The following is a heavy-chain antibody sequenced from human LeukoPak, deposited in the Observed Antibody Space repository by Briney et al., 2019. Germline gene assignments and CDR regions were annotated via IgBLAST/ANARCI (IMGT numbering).Heavy chain of an antibody. D-gene: IGHD1-26*01. CDR1: GFTFDDYA. J-gene: IGHJ6*03. Sequence: PGRSLRLSCAASGFTFDDYAMHWVRQAPGKGLEWVSGISWNSGSIGYADSVEGRFTISRDNAKNSLYLQMNSLRAEDTALYYCAKDARGYYYYYYMDVWGKGTTVTVSS. V-gene: IGHV3-9*01. CDR3: AKDARGYYYYYYMDV. CDR2: ISWNSGSI.